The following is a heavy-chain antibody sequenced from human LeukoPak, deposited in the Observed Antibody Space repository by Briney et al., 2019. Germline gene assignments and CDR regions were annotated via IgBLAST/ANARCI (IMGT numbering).Heavy chain of an antibody. CDR3: YIPYYDTSAYKGY. Sequence: GGSLRPSCAASRFTFSSYAMSWVRQAPGKGLEWVPAISGSGGSTYYADSVNGRFTISKDNSKNTLYLQMNSLRAEDTAVYYCYIPYYDTSAYKGYWGQGTLVTVSS. D-gene: IGHD3-22*01. CDR1: RFTFSSYA. J-gene: IGHJ4*02. V-gene: IGHV3-23*01. CDR2: ISGSGGST.